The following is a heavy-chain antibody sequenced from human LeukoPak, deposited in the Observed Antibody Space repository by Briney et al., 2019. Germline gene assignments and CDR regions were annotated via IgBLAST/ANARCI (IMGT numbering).Heavy chain of an antibody. CDR1: GGSIRSYY. V-gene: IGHV4-59*01. CDR3: ARTGPRQLIDY. J-gene: IGHJ4*02. CDR2: IYYSGST. D-gene: IGHD6-19*01. Sequence: SETLSLTCTVSGGSIRSYYWSWIRQPPGKGLEWIGYIYYSGSTNYNPSLKSRVTISVDTSKNQFSLKLSSVTAADTAVYYCARTGPRQLIDYWGQGTLVTVSS.